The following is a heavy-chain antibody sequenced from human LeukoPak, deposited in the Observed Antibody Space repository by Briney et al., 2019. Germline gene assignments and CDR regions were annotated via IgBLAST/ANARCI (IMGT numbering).Heavy chain of an antibody. CDR3: ARVRYSYGYYYHGMDV. CDR2: INHSGST. V-gene: IGHV4-34*01. J-gene: IGHJ6*02. Sequence: PSETLSLTCAVYGGSFSGYYWSWIRQPPGKGLEWIGEINHSGSTNYNPPLKSRVTISVDTSKNQFSLKLSSVTAADTAVYYCARVRYSYGYYYHGMDVWGQGTTVTVSS. CDR1: GGSFSGYY. D-gene: IGHD5-18*01.